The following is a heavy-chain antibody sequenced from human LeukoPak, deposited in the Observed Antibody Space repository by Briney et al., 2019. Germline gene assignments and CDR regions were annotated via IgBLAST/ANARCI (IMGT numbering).Heavy chain of an antibody. V-gene: IGHV3-72*01. CDR3: ARAPNSGTLGEDY. Sequence: GGSLRLSCAASGFTFSDHYMDWVRQAPGKGLEWVGRIKGRFTISRDDSMNSLYLQMNSLKTEDTAVYYCARAPNSGTLGEDYWGQGTLVTVSS. D-gene: IGHD1-26*01. J-gene: IGHJ4*02. CDR1: GFTFSDHY.